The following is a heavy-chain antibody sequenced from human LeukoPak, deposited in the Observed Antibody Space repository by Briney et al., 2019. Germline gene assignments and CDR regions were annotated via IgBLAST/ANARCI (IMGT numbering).Heavy chain of an antibody. CDR2: IYPDGRT. V-gene: IGHV3-53*01. Sequence: GGSLRLSCAVSGFTVTDNYMSWVRQAPGKGLQWVSVIYPDGRTYYADSVKGRFTISRDNSKNTLYLQMNSLRAEDTAVYYCARDTTTTGFSWELDYWGQGTLVTVSS. D-gene: IGHD1-1*01. J-gene: IGHJ4*02. CDR3: ARDTTTTGFSWELDY. CDR1: GFTVTDNY.